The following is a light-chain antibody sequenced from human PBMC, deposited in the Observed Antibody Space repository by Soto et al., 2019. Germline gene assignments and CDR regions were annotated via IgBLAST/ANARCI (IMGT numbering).Light chain of an antibody. V-gene: IGKV3-11*01. Sequence: EIVLTQSPATLSLSPGERATLSCRASQSVSKSLAWYQQKPGQAPRLLIYDASNRATGIPARFSGSGSGADFTLTISSLEPEDFGVYYCQQRSNWPPVTFGGGTKVDIK. CDR1: QSVSKS. J-gene: IGKJ4*01. CDR2: DAS. CDR3: QQRSNWPPVT.